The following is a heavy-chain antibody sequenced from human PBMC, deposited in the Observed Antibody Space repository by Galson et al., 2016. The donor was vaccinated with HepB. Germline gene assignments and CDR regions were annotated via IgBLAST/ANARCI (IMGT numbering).Heavy chain of an antibody. CDR1: GFTFSSYW. Sequence: SLRLSCAASGFTFSSYWMHWVRQAPGKGLVWVSRINSDVSSTSYADSVKGRFTISRDSAKNTLYLQMNSLRAEDTAVYYCATRGGGNPLFGYWGQGTLVTVSS. CDR2: INSDVSST. V-gene: IGHV3-74*01. D-gene: IGHD4-23*01. J-gene: IGHJ4*02. CDR3: ATRGGGNPLFGY.